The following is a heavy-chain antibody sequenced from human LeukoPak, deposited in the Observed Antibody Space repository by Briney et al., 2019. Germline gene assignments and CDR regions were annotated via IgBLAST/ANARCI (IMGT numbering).Heavy chain of an antibody. CDR2: INPSGGST. Sequence: ASVKVSCKASGYTFTSYYMHWVRQAPGQGLEWMGIINPSGGSTSYAQKFQGRVTMTRDTSTSTVYMELSSLRSEDTAVYYCAKPRDYGDPLEGYFDYWGQGTLVTVSS. J-gene: IGHJ4*02. D-gene: IGHD4-17*01. V-gene: IGHV1-46*01. CDR3: AKPRDYGDPLEGYFDY. CDR1: GYTFTSYY.